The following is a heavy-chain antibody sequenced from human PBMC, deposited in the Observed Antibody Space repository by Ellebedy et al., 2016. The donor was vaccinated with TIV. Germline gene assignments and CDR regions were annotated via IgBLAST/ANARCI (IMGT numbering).Heavy chain of an antibody. J-gene: IGHJ4*02. Sequence: GESLKISCAASGFTFSSYWMSWVRQAPGKGLEWVSYITSSSGDIYNADSAKGRFTISRDNAKNSLYLQMNSLRDEDTAVYYCAAGYRGGLYGIDHWGQGTLVIVSS. CDR1: GFTFSSYW. CDR2: ITSSSGDI. V-gene: IGHV3-48*02. CDR3: AAGYRGGLYGIDH. D-gene: IGHD6-19*01.